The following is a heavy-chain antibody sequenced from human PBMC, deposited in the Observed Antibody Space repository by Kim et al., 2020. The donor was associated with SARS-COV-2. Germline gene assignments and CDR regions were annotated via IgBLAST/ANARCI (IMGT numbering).Heavy chain of an antibody. Sequence: GGSLRLSCAASGFTFSSYAMHWVRQAPGKGLEWVAVISYDGSNKYYADSVKGRFTISRDNSKNTLYLQMNSLRAEDTAVYYCAREGDTPFDYWGQGTLVTVSS. CDR2: ISYDGSNK. V-gene: IGHV3-30*04. CDR1: GFTFSSYA. CDR3: AREGDTPFDY. J-gene: IGHJ4*02. D-gene: IGHD2-15*01.